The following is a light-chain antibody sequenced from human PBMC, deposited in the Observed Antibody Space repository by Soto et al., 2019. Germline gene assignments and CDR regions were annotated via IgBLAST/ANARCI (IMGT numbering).Light chain of an antibody. CDR3: SSYTSSTTPVV. Sequence: QSALTQPASVSGSPGQSITISCTGTSSDVGGYNDVSWYQQHPGKAPKLMIYEVSNRPSGVSNRLSGSKSGNTASLTISGLQAEDEADYYCSSYTSSTTPVVFGGGTKLTVL. V-gene: IGLV2-14*01. CDR1: SSDVGGYND. CDR2: EVS. J-gene: IGLJ2*01.